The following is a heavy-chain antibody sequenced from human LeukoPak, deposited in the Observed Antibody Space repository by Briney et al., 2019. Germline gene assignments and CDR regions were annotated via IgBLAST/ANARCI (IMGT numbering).Heavy chain of an antibody. J-gene: IGHJ3*02. V-gene: IGHV1-69*01. D-gene: IGHD3-22*01. CDR1: GGTFSSYA. CDR2: IIPIFGTA. Sequence: SVKVSCKASGGTFSSYAISWVRQAPGQGLEWMGGIIPIFGTANYAQKFQGRVTITADESTSTDYMELSSLRSEDTAVYYCARDQSSGPDLDAFEIWGQGTMVTVSS. CDR3: ARDQSSGPDLDAFEI.